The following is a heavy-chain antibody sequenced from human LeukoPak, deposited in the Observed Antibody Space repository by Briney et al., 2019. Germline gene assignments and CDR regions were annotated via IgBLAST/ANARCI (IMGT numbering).Heavy chain of an antibody. J-gene: IGHJ4*02. Sequence: PGRSLRLSCAASGFTFSSYGMHWVRQAPGKGLEWAAVIWYDGSNKYYADSVKGRFTISRDNSKNTLYLQMNSLRAEDTAVYYCAKEYCSGGSCYRNFDYWGQGTLVTVSS. V-gene: IGHV3-33*06. CDR1: GFTFSSYG. CDR3: AKEYCSGGSCYRNFDY. CDR2: IWYDGSNK. D-gene: IGHD2-15*01.